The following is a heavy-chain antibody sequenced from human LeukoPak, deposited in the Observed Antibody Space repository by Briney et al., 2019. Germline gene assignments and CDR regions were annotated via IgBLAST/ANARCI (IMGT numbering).Heavy chain of an antibody. CDR1: GYTFTSYD. V-gene: IGHV1-8*01. Sequence: ASVKVSCKASGYTFTSYDINWVRQTTGQGLEWMGWMNPNSDNTGYAQKFQGRVTMTRNTSISTAYMELSSLRSEDTAVYYCARFRSSFPAHNMDVWGQGTTVTVSS. D-gene: IGHD6-6*01. J-gene: IGHJ6*02. CDR2: MNPNSDNT. CDR3: ARFRSSFPAHNMDV.